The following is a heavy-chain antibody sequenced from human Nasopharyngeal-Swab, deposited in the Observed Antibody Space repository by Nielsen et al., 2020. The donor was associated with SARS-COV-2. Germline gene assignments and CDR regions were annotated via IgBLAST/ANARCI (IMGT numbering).Heavy chain of an antibody. CDR1: GFTFSSYG. CDR3: ARDPQANIYCSGGSCYPISPTQDYGMDV. CDR2: IWYDGSNK. V-gene: IGHV3-33*01. Sequence: GESLKISCAASGFTFSSYGMHWVRQAPGKGLEWVAVIWYDGSNKYYADSVKGRFTISRDNSKNTLYLQMNSLRAEDTAVYYCARDPQANIYCSGGSCYPISPTQDYGMDVWGQGTTVTVSS. D-gene: IGHD2-15*01. J-gene: IGHJ6*02.